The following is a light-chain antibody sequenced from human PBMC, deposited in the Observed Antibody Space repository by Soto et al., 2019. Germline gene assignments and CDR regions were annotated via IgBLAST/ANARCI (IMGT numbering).Light chain of an antibody. CDR2: AAS. V-gene: IGKV1-9*01. Sequence: DIQLTQSPSFLSASVGDRVTITCRASQGISSYLAWYQQKPGKAPKLLIYAASTLQSGVPSRFSGSGSGTEFTLTIRSLQPEDFATYYCQQLNSYPRTTFGQGKRLEIK. CDR3: QQLNSYPRTT. CDR1: QGISSY. J-gene: IGKJ5*01.